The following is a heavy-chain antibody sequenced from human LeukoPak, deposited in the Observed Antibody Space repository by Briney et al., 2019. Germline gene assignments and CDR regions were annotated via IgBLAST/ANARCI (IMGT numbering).Heavy chain of an antibody. CDR1: GGSISSYY. Sequence: SETLSLTCTVSGGSISSYYWSWIRQPPGKGLEWIGYIYYSESTNYNPSLKSRVTISVDTSKNQFSLKLSSLTAADTAVYYCARDGYYDSSGYSSFDYWGQGTLVTVSS. V-gene: IGHV4-59*01. D-gene: IGHD3-22*01. CDR2: IYYSEST. J-gene: IGHJ4*02. CDR3: ARDGYYDSSGYSSFDY.